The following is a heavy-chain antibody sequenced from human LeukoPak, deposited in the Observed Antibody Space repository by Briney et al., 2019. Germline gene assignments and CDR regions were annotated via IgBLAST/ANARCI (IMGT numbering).Heavy chain of an antibody. J-gene: IGHJ4*02. Sequence: GGSLRLSCAASGFTFSSYAMSSVRQAPGKGLEWVSAISGSGGSTYYADSVKGRFSISRDNTKNTLYLQMDSLRAEDTAVYYCAALPAAIDYWGQGTLVTVSS. V-gene: IGHV3-23*01. CDR1: GFTFSSYA. CDR3: AALPAAIDY. CDR2: ISGSGGST. D-gene: IGHD2-2*02.